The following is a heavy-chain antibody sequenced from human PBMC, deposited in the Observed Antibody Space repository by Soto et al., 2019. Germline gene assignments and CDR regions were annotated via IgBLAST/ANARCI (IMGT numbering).Heavy chain of an antibody. V-gene: IGHV3-74*01. J-gene: IGHJ4*02. Sequence: GGSLRLSCAASGFTFSSYGMHWVRQVPGKGLVWVSRISSDGSTTTYADSVKGRFTISRDNAKNTLYVQMNSLRAEDTAVYYCARGRYTSFDYWGQGTLVTVSS. D-gene: IGHD2-2*02. CDR2: ISSDGSTT. CDR3: ARGRYTSFDY. CDR1: GFTFSSYG.